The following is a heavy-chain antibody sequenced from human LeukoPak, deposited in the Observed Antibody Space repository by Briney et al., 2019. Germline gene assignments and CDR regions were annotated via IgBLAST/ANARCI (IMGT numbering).Heavy chain of an antibody. CDR1: GYSFSTYT. Sequence: ASVKVSCKASGYSFSTYTMNWVRQAPRQRLEWMGWINAGNGNTKYSQKFQGRVTITRDTSASTAYMEMRSLRSEDTAVYYCAREVDRDDYNRFFDYWGQGTLVTVSS. D-gene: IGHD5-24*01. V-gene: IGHV1-3*01. CDR3: AREVDRDDYNRFFDY. J-gene: IGHJ4*02. CDR2: INAGNGNT.